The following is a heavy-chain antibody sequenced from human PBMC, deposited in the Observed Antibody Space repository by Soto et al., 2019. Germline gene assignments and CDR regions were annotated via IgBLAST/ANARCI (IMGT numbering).Heavy chain of an antibody. J-gene: IGHJ4*01. CDR1: AGSVTTTNYY. V-gene: IGHV4-39*01. CDR2: VVYTGDT. Sequence: QLQLHESGPGLVKPSETLSLTCNVSAGSVTTTNYYWSWVRQPPGKGLEWIANVVYTGDTYYSPSFRNRPAVSVDTSKNQCALKMTSVTAADTATYCCARLHVPGNFDYWGHGTLVTVSS. CDR3: ARLHVPGNFDY. D-gene: IGHD6-13*01.